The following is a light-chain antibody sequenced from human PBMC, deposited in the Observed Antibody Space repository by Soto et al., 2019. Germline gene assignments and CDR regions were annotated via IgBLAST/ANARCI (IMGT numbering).Light chain of an antibody. CDR3: QHSYSSLQCT. J-gene: IGKJ1*01. CDR2: ASS. V-gene: IGKV1-39*01. Sequence: DIQMTQSPSSLSASVGDRVIITCRASQSISNYLNWYQHKPEKAPRLLIYASSSFQSVVPTRFSGSGSGTGCTLTINSLQPEDFATYYCQHSYSSLQCTFGQGTKVDIK. CDR1: QSISNY.